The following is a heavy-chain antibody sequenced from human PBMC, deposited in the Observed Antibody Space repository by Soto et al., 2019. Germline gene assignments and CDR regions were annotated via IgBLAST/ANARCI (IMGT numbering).Heavy chain of an antibody. D-gene: IGHD3-10*01. V-gene: IGHV3-33*01. CDR1: GFTFSTYG. J-gene: IGHJ4*02. Sequence: SLRLSCAASGFTFSTYGMHWVRQAPGKGLEWVAVIWNDGGNKYYADSVRGRFTISRDNSMNTLYLQMDSLRAEDTAVYYCARDRIYGSGSFYNVGYWGQGTLVTVSS. CDR3: ARDRIYGSGSFYNVGY. CDR2: IWNDGGNK.